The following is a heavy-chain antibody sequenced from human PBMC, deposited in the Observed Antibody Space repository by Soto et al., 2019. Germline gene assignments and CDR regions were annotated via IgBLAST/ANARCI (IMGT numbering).Heavy chain of an antibody. Sequence: LSLTCAVSGGSIASSSYYWGWIRQPPGKGLEWIGKIDYNGVTYYSPSLKSRVAISKDTSRNQFSLKVTSVTAADTAIYYCARHPVAATGSTASDSWGQGTLVTVSS. CDR3: ARHPVAATGSTASDS. V-gene: IGHV4-39*01. CDR2: IDYNGVT. J-gene: IGHJ4*02. CDR1: GGSIASSSYY. D-gene: IGHD6-19*01.